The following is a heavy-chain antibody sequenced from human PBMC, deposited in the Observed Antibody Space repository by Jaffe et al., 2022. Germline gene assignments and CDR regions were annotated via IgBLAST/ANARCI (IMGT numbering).Heavy chain of an antibody. CDR1: GFIFNKYG. J-gene: IGHJ6*03. CDR3: AKDGALYTVTNFHYYYVDV. CDR2: IRYDGSDT. V-gene: IGHV3-30*02. D-gene: IGHD4-17*01. Sequence: QVQLVESGGGVVQPGGSLRLSCAASGFIFNKYGMHWVRQAPGKGLEWVAFIRYDGSDTYYADSVKGRFTIARDNSKNTLYLQMNSLRVVDTAVYFCAKDGALYTVTNFHYYYVDVWGKGTTVTVSS.